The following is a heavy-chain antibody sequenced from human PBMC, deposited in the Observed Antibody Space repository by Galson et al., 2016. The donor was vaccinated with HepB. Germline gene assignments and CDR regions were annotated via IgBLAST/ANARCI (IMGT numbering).Heavy chain of an antibody. CDR1: GYTFTNYG. CDR3: ARDSWIKPWSPAAPFDY. Sequence: SVKVSCKASGYTFTNYGVSWVRQAPGQGLEWLGWISAYNGNANYAQQLQGRVTMTTNTSTSTAYMDLRSLRSDDTAVYYCARDSWIKPWSPAAPFDYWGQGTRVTVSS. D-gene: IGHD5-18*01. CDR2: ISAYNGNA. V-gene: IGHV1-18*04. J-gene: IGHJ4*02.